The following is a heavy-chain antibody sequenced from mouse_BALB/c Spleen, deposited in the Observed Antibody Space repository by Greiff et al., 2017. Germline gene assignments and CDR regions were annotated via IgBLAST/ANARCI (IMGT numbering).Heavy chain of an antibody. CDR1: GDSITSCY. D-gene: IGHD2-1*01. CDR2: ISYSGST. Sequence: VQLQQSGPSLVKPSQTLSLTCSVTGDSITSCYWNWIRKFPGNKLEYMGYISYSGSTYYNPSLKSRISITRDTSKNQYYLQLNSVTTEDTATYYCATLYYDNYVYAMDYWGQGTSVTVSS. CDR3: ATLYYDNYVYAMDY. V-gene: IGHV3-8*02. J-gene: IGHJ4*01.